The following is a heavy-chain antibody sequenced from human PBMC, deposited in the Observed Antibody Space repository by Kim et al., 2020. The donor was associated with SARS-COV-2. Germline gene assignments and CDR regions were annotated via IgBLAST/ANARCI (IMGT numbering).Heavy chain of an antibody. D-gene: IGHD3-9*01. CDR2: ISAYNGNT. Sequence: ASVKVSCKASGYTFTSYGISWVRQAPGQGLEWMGWISAYNGNTNYAQKLQGRVTMTTDTSTSTAYMELRSLRSDDTAVYYCARGPEGEDWFLSWVPAYWYFDLWGRGTLVTVSS. CDR3: ARGPEGEDWFLSWVPAYWYFDL. CDR1: GYTFTSYG. J-gene: IGHJ2*01. V-gene: IGHV1-18*04.